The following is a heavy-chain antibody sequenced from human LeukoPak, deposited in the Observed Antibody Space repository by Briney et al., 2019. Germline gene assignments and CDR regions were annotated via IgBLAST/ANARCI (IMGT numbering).Heavy chain of an antibody. CDR2: ISSSSSYI. Sequence: PGGSLRLSCAASGFTFSSYSMNWVRQAPGKGLEWVSSISSSSSYIYYADSVKGRFTISRDNAKNSLYLQMNSLRAEDTAVYYCARVLGGYGDYLIDYWGQGTLVTVSS. CDR1: GFTFSSYS. D-gene: IGHD4-17*01. J-gene: IGHJ4*02. V-gene: IGHV3-21*01. CDR3: ARVLGGYGDYLIDY.